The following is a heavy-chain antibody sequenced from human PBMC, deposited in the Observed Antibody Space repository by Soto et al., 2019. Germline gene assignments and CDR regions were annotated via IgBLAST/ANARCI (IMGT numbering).Heavy chain of an antibody. J-gene: IGHJ4*02. CDR3: AKSRDGYTHY. CDR1: GFTFSSYA. CDR2: ISGSGGSI. Sequence: EVQLLESGGGLVQPGGSLRLSCAASGFTFSSYAMSWVRQAPGKGLEWVSTISGSGGSIYYADSVKGRFTISRDNSKNTVYLQMNSLRADDTAVYFCAKSRDGYTHYWGQGTLVTVSS. V-gene: IGHV3-23*01. D-gene: IGHD5-12*01.